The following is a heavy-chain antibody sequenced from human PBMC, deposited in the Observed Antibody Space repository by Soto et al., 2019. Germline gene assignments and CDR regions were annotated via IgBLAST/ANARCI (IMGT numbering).Heavy chain of an antibody. D-gene: IGHD5-12*01. Sequence: EVQLVESGGGLVKPGGSLRLSCAASGFTFSSYSMNWVRQAPGKGLEWVSSISSSSSYIYYADSVKGRFTISRDNAKNSLYLQMNSLRAQDTAVYYCARINSVYESLYYYYYMDVWGKGTTVTISS. CDR1: GFTFSSYS. CDR3: ARINSVYESLYYYYYMDV. CDR2: ISSSSSYI. V-gene: IGHV3-21*01. J-gene: IGHJ6*03.